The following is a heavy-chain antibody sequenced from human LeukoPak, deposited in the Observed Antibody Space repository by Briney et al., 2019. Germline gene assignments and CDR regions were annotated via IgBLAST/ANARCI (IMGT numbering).Heavy chain of an antibody. V-gene: IGHV4-59*08. CDR3: ARHGYSYGFDY. D-gene: IGHD5-18*01. CDR1: GGSISSYY. Sequence: SETLSLTCTVSGGSISSYYWSWIQQPPGKGLEWIGYIYYSGSTNYNPSLKSRVTISVDTSKNQFSLKLSSMTAADTAVYYCARHGYSYGFDYWGQGTLVTVSS. J-gene: IGHJ4*02. CDR2: IYYSGST.